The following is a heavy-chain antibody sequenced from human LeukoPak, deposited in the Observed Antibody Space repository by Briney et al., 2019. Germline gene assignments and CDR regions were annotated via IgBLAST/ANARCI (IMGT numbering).Heavy chain of an antibody. CDR3: APENLDY. CDR2: ISYDGSNK. Sequence: GGSLRVSCAASRFTFSSYGMHWVRQAPGKGLEWVAVISYDGSNKYYADSVKGRFTISRDNSKNTLYLQMNSLRPEDTAVYYCAPENLDYWGQGTLVTVSS. V-gene: IGHV3-30*03. J-gene: IGHJ4*02. CDR1: RFTFSSYG.